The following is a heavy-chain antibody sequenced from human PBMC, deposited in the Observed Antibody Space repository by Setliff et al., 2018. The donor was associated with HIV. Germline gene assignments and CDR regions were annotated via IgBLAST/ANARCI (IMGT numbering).Heavy chain of an antibody. CDR2: IYYSGST. CDR3: ARLYAPGIVGATNYFDY. V-gene: IGHV4-39*01. Sequence: TSETLSLTCTVSGGSISSSSYYWGWIRQPPGKGLEWIGSIYYSGSTYYNPSLKSRVTISVDTSKNQFSLKLSSVTAADTAVYYCARLYAPGIVGATNYFDYWGQGTLVTVSS. CDR1: GGSISSSSYY. D-gene: IGHD1-26*01. J-gene: IGHJ4*02.